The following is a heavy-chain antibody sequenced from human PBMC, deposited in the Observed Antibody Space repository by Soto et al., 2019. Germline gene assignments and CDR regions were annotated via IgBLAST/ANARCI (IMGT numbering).Heavy chain of an antibody. J-gene: IGHJ4*02. D-gene: IGHD3-22*01. CDR1: GASMSNYY. CDR3: VREGDYSDNNGYPLFDY. CDR2: IFGSGET. Sequence: QVQLQESGPGLLKPSETLSLTCTVSGASMSNYYWSWIRQHAGKGLEWIGRIFGSGETYYNPSLKSRVILSVDLSKSQFSLELTSVTAADTAVYFCVREGDYSDNNGYPLFDYWGQGTLVTVSP. V-gene: IGHV4-4*07.